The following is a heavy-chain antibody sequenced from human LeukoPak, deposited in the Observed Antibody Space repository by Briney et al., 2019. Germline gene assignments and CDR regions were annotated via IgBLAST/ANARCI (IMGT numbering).Heavy chain of an antibody. D-gene: IGHD3-10*01. CDR1: GYSISSGYY. V-gene: IGHV4-38-2*02. CDR2: IYHSGST. CDR3: ARDPPFYGSGSYYNGIDY. J-gene: IGHJ4*02. Sequence: SETLSLTCTVSGYSISSGYYWGWIRQPPGKGLEWIGTIYHSGSTYYNPSLKSRVTISVDTSKNQFSLKLSSVTAADTAVYYCARDPPFYGSGSYYNGIDYWGQGTLVTVSS.